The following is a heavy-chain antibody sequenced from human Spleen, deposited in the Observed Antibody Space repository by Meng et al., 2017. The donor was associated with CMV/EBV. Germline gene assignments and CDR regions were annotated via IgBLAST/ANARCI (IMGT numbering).Heavy chain of an antibody. CDR3: ARGAYCSSISCWYGMDV. CDR1: GFTFTPYT. J-gene: IGHJ6*02. CDR2: ISYDGTNK. Sequence: GGSLRLSCAASGFTFTPYTMYWVRQAPGKGLEWVAIISYDGTNKNYADSVKGRFTISRDNSENTLYLQMNSLRAEDTAVYYCARGAYCSSISCWYGMDVWGQGTTVTVSS. D-gene: IGHD2-2*01. V-gene: IGHV3-30-3*01.